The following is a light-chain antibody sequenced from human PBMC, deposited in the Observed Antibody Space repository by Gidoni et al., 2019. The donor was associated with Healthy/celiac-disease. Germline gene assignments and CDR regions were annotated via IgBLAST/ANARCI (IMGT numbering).Light chain of an antibody. CDR3: SSYTSSSTLV. CDR2: DVS. Sequence: QSALTQPASVSWSPGQSITISCTGTSSDVGGYNYVSWYQQHPGKAPKLMIYDVSNRPSGVSNRFYGSKSGNTASLTISGLQAEDEADYYCSSYTSSSTLVFGGGTKLTVL. J-gene: IGLJ2*01. CDR1: SSDVGGYNY. V-gene: IGLV2-14*01.